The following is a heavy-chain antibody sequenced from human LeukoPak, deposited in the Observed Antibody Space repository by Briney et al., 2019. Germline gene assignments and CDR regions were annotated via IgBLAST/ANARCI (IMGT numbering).Heavy chain of an antibody. D-gene: IGHD3-3*01. CDR3: ARDGKYFWSGSSY. V-gene: IGHV3-7*01. CDR2: IKQDGSEK. J-gene: IGHJ4*02. CDR1: AFTFSSYW. Sequence: GGSLRLSCAAAAFTFSSYWMSWVRQAPGQGLEWVANIKQDGSEKYYVDSVKGRFTISRDNAKNSLYLQMNSLRAEDTAVYYCARDGKYFWSGSSYWGQGTLVTVSS.